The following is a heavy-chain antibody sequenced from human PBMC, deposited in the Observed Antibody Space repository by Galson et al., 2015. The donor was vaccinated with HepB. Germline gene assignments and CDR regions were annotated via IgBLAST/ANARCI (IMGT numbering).Heavy chain of an antibody. D-gene: IGHD6-19*01. CDR2: IIPIFGTA. J-gene: IGHJ6*02. CDR3: ARVPAAVAESRYYYYGMDV. CDR1: GGTFSSYA. Sequence: SVKVSCKASGGTFSSYAISWVRQAPGQGLEWMGGIIPIFGTANYAQKFQGRVTITADKSTSTAYMELSSLRSEDTAVYYCARVPAAVAESRYYYYGMDVWGQGTTVTVSS. V-gene: IGHV1-69*06.